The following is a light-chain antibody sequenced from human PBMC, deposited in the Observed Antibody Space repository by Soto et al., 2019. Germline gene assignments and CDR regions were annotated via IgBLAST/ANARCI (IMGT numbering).Light chain of an antibody. Sequence: DIVMTQSPDSLAVSLGERATINCKSSQSVFYSSNNKNYLAWYQQKPGQPPRLLIYWASTRESGVPDRFSGSGSGTDFTLTISGLQADDVAVYYCQQYYGTPYTFGQGTKLEIK. V-gene: IGKV4-1*01. CDR1: QSVFYSSNNKNY. J-gene: IGKJ2*01. CDR3: QQYYGTPYT. CDR2: WAS.